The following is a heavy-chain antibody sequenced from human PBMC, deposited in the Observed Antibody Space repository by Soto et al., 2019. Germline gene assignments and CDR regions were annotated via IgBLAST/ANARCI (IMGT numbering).Heavy chain of an antibody. CDR2: ISGSGGST. CDR1: GFTFSSYA. CDR3: AKDGERGKWEPSVYYGMDV. Sequence: EVQLLESGGGLVQPGGSLRLSCAASGFTFSSYAMSWVRQAPGKGLEWVSAISGSGGSTYYADSVKGRFTISRDNSKNTPYLQMNSLRAEDTAVYYCAKDGERGKWEPSVYYGMDVWGQGTTVTVSS. V-gene: IGHV3-23*01. J-gene: IGHJ6*02. D-gene: IGHD1-26*01.